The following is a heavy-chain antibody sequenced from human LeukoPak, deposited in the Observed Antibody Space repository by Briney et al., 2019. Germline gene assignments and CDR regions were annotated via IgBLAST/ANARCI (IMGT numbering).Heavy chain of an antibody. J-gene: IGHJ1*01. V-gene: IGHV5-51*01. D-gene: IGHD3-16*01. CDR2: IYPGDSDT. CDR1: GSIFTSYW. Sequence: GESLQISCKGSGSIFTSYWIGWVRPLPGKGLEWMGIIYPGDSDTRYSPSFQGQVTISADKSISTAYLQWSSLKASDTAMYYCARPQRPYDIRGEYFQHWGQGTLVTVSS. CDR3: ARPQRPYDIRGEYFQH.